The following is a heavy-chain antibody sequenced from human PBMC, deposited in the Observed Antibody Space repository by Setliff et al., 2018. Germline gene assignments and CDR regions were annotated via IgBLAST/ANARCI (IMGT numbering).Heavy chain of an antibody. V-gene: IGHV4-59*01. J-gene: IGHJ4*02. D-gene: IGHD5-12*01. CDR3: ARGGTFRYFDY. CDR2: VYYSGTT. Sequence: SETLSLTCGVYGGGGSFSNYYWSWIRQPPGKGLEFIGYVYYSGTTNYDPSLKSRLTMSVDTSRNQFSLNLGSVTAADTAVYYCARGGTFRYFDYWGQGTPVTVSS. CDR1: GGGGSFSNYY.